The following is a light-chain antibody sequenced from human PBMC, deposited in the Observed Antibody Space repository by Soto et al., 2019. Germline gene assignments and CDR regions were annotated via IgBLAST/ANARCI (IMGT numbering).Light chain of an antibody. Sequence: QSVLTQPPSASGSPGQSVTISCTGTSSDVGRYNYVSWYQQRPGKAPKLMIYEVAKRPSGVPDRFSGSKSGNTASLTVSGLQSEDEADYYCSSYGGTNNYVVFGGGTKLTVL. V-gene: IGLV2-8*01. CDR3: SSYGGTNNYVV. CDR1: SSDVGRYNY. CDR2: EVA. J-gene: IGLJ2*01.